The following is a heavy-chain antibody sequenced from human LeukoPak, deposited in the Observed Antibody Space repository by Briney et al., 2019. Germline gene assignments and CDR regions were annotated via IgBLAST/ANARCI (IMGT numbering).Heavy chain of an antibody. Sequence: PGGSLRLSCAASGFTFDDCGMSWVRQAPGKGLEWVSGINWNGGSTGYADSVKGRFTISRDNAKNSLYLQMNSLRAEDTALYYCARVGEGGYSYGQTTPPYFDYWGQGTLVTVSS. CDR1: GFTFDDCG. D-gene: IGHD5-18*01. CDR2: INWNGGST. V-gene: IGHV3-20*04. J-gene: IGHJ4*02. CDR3: ARVGEGGYSYGQTTPPYFDY.